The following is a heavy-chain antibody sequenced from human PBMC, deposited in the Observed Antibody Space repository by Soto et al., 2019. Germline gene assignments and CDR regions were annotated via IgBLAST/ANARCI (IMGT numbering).Heavy chain of an antibody. CDR1: GYTFTSHD. V-gene: IGHV1-8*01. D-gene: IGHD4-17*01. CDR3: ARWDYGEYARFAS. J-gene: IGHJ4*02. CDR2: MNPNSGNT. Sequence: QVQLVQSGAEVKKPGASVKVSCKASGYTFTSHDINWVRQATGQGLEWMGWMNPNSGNTGYAQKFRGRVTMTRNTSISTAYKELSSVRSEDTAVYYCARWDYGEYARFASWGQGTLVTVSS.